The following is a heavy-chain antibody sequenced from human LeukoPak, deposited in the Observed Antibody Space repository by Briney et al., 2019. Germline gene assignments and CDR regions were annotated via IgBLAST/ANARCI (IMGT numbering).Heavy chain of an antibody. D-gene: IGHD3-10*01. CDR2: ISYDGSNK. Sequence: GGSLRPSCAASGFTFSSYGMHWVRQAPGKGLGWVVVISYDGSNKYYADSVKGRFTISRDNSKNTLYLQMNSLRAEDTAVYYCAKVWTYYYGSGSPVDYWGQGTLVTVSS. CDR3: AKVWTYYYGSGSPVDY. CDR1: GFTFSSYG. J-gene: IGHJ4*02. V-gene: IGHV3-30*18.